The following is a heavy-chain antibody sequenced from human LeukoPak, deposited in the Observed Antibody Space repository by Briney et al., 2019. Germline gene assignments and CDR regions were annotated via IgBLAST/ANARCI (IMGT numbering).Heavy chain of an antibody. CDR1: GYIFTNYW. Sequence: GESLKISCKGSGYIFTNYWIGWVRQMPGKGLEWMGNIYPSDSNTKYSPSFQGQVTISADRSISTAYLQWSSLRASDTATYYCVRPGGGSGSPFDYWGQGTLVTVSS. CDR3: VRPGGGSGSPFDY. D-gene: IGHD3-10*01. V-gene: IGHV5-51*01. CDR2: IYPSDSNT. J-gene: IGHJ4*02.